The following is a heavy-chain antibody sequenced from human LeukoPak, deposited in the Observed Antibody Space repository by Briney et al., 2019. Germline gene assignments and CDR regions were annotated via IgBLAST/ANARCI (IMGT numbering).Heavy chain of an antibody. J-gene: IGHJ6*02. CDR1: GGSISSYY. V-gene: IGHV4-59*08. Sequence: PSETLSLTCTVSGGSISSYYWSWIRQPPGKGLEWIGYIYYSGSTNYNPSLKSRVTISVDTSKNQFSLKLSSVTAADTAVYYCARQLVSFRGVTIDDMDVWGQGTTVTVSS. CDR2: IYYSGST. D-gene: IGHD3-10*01. CDR3: ARQLVSFRGVTIDDMDV.